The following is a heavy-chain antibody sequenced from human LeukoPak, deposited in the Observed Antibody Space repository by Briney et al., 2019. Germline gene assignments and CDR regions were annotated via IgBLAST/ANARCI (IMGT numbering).Heavy chain of an antibody. D-gene: IGHD3-16*02. Sequence: SETLSLTCTVSGGSIGTYYWSWVRQSPEKGLEWIGYIYVTGNRYNPYLQSRVTISVDTSRNQFFLKMSSVTAADTAVYYCARHIGGGIEDMDVWGKGTKVTVSS. V-gene: IGHV4-59*08. CDR3: ARHIGGGIEDMDV. J-gene: IGHJ6*03. CDR1: GGSIGTYY. CDR2: IYVTGN.